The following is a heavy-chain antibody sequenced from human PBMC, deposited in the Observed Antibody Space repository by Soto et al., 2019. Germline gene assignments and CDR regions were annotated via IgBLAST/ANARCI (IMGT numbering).Heavy chain of an antibody. V-gene: IGHV4-39*02. Sequence: SETLSLTCTVSGGSISGTSYYWGWIRQPPGKGLEWIGSIYYSGSNYYNPSLKSRVTIPVDTSKNQFSLKLSSVTAADTAVYYCARDRIAARGTAFDIWGQGTMVTVSS. CDR2: IYYSGSN. CDR1: GGSISGTSYY. CDR3: ARDRIAARGTAFDI. J-gene: IGHJ3*02. D-gene: IGHD6-6*01.